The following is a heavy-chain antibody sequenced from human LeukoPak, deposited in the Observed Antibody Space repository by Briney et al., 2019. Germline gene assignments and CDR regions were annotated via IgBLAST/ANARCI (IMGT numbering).Heavy chain of an antibody. V-gene: IGHV4-34*01. CDR2: INHSGST. J-gene: IGHJ4*02. CDR1: GGSFSGYY. D-gene: IGHD3-16*01. Sequence: PSETLSLTCAVYGGSFSGYYWSWIRQPPGKGLEWIGEINHSGSTNYNPSLKSRVTISVDTSKNQFSLKLSSVTAADTAVYYCARLERSGLMLDYWGQGTLVTVSS. CDR3: ARLERSGLMLDY.